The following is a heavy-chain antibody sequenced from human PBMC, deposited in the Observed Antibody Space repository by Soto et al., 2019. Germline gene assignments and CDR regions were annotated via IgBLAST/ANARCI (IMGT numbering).Heavy chain of an antibody. V-gene: IGHV4-4*02. CDR1: GGSISSSNW. D-gene: IGHD1-20*01. CDR3: ARVRRITGTTESAY. CDR2: IYHSGST. Sequence: ASETLSLTCAVPGGSISSSNWWSWVRQPPGKGLEWIGEIYHSGSTNYNPSLKSRVTISVDKSKNQFSLKLSSVTAADTAVYYCARVRRITGTTESAYWGQGTLVTVSS. J-gene: IGHJ4*02.